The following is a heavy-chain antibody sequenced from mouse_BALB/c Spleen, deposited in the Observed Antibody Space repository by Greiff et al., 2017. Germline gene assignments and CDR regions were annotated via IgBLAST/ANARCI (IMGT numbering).Heavy chain of an antibody. V-gene: IGHV5-17*02. CDR1: GFTFSSFG. J-gene: IGHJ4*01. CDR3: ARGRGTDYYAMDY. D-gene: IGHD4-1*01. Sequence: DVQLVESGGGLVQPGGSRKLSCAASGFTFSSFGMHWVRQAPEKGLEWVAYISSGSSTIYYADTVKGRFTISRDNPKNTLFLQMTSLRSEDTAMYYCARGRGTDYYAMDYWGQGTSVTVSS. CDR2: ISSGSSTI.